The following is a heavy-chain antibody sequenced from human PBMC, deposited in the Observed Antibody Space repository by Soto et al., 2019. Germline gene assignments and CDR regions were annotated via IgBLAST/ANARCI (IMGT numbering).Heavy chain of an antibody. J-gene: IGHJ4*02. V-gene: IGHV4-4*07. CDR3: ARGTGTVNFDS. CDR2: IYTRGTT. CDR1: GASVSSDY. D-gene: IGHD1-1*01. Sequence: SETLSLTCLFSGASVSSDYWSWIRQPSGKGLEWIGRIYTRGTTNYNPSFKSRVTMSVDTSKNQFSLNLSSVTAADTAVYYCARGTGTVNFDSWGRGILVKVSS.